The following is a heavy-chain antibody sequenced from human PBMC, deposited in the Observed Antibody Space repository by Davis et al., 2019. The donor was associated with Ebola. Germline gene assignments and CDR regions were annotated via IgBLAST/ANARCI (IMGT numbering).Heavy chain of an antibody. J-gene: IGHJ6*02. CDR1: GFTFSSYA. Sequence: GGSLRLSCAASGFTFSSYAMSWVRQAPGKGLEWVSSISVSGGNTYYADSVKGRSTISRDDPKKTLYLQVNSLRDEDTAVYYCARVVGFGELLFYGMDVWGQGTTVTVSS. D-gene: IGHD3-10*01. V-gene: IGHV3-23*01. CDR3: ARVVGFGELLFYGMDV. CDR2: ISVSGGNT.